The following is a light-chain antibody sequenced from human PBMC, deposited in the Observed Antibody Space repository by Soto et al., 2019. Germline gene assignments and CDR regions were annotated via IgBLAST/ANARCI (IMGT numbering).Light chain of an antibody. CDR2: DAS. V-gene: IGKV1-5*01. CDR3: QQYNSYSPGT. J-gene: IGKJ1*01. Sequence: DIQMTQSPSTLSASVGDRVTITCRASHSISSWLAWYQHKPVKAPKLLIYDASSLDSGVPSRFSGSGSWTEFTLIISSLQPDDFATYYCQQYNSYSPGTFGQGTKVDIK. CDR1: HSISSW.